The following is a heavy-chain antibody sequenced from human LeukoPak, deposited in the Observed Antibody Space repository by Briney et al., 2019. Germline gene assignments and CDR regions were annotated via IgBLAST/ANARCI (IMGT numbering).Heavy chain of an antibody. CDR3: ARRAVGNSYYHSMDV. J-gene: IGHJ6*03. CDR1: GYTFISYD. D-gene: IGHD6-19*01. CDR2: MNPNSGNT. V-gene: IGHV1-8*03. Sequence: GASVKVSCKASGYTFISYDINWVRQVTGRGLEWMGWMNPNSGNTGYAQKFQGRVTITRNTSISTAFMELSSLRSEDTAVYYCARRAVGNSYYHSMDVWGKGTTVTVSS.